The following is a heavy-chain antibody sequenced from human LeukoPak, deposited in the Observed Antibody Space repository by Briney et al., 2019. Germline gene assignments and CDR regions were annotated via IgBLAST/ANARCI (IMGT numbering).Heavy chain of an antibody. D-gene: IGHD1-7*01. J-gene: IGHJ6*02. V-gene: IGHV1-69*04. CDR1: GGTFSSYA. CDR3: ARWNPVTGTAGMDV. Sequence: SVKVSCKASGGTFSSYAISWVRQAPGQGPEWMGRIIPILGIANYAQKFQGRVTITADKSTSTAYMELSSLRSEDTAVYYCARWNPVTGTAGMDVWGQGTTVTVSS. CDR2: IIPILGIA.